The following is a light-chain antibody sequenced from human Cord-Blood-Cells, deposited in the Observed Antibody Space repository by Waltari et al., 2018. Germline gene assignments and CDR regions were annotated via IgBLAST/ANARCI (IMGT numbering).Light chain of an antibody. CDR2: DAS. V-gene: IGKV3-11*01. CDR1: KGVISY. CDR3: QQRSNWT. J-gene: IGKJ1*01. Sequence: EIVLTQSPATLSLYPGERPTRSGRASKGVISYLAWYQQKPGQAPRLLISDASNRATGIPARFSGSGSGTDFTLTISSLEPEDFAVYYCQQRSNWTFGQGTKVEIK.